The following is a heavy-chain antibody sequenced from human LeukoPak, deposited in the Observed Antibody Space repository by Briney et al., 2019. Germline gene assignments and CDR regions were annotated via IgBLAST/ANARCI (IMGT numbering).Heavy chain of an antibody. Sequence: SQTLSLTCTVSGGSISSSGYYWSWVRQHPGKGLEWIGSIYYSGSTSDSPSLKSRVTIFVDTSKNQFSLKLISVTAADTSVYYCARHWAHSGGGSYYFDYWGQGTLVTVSS. J-gene: IGHJ4*02. CDR3: ARHWAHSGGGSYYFDY. V-gene: IGHV4-39*01. CDR2: IYYSGST. D-gene: IGHD1-26*01. CDR1: GGSISSSGYY.